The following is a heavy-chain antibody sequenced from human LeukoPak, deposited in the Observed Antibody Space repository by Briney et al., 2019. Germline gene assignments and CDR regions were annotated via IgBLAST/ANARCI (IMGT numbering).Heavy chain of an antibody. Sequence: SATLSLTCTVARGSVSGCTSWWSWDRQQKGKGLEWIASIYYTGSTYYNPSLKSRVTIPLDMSKNEFFLTMTSVTAADTAVYFCTAEKNGSPHYWGQGTQVTVSS. J-gene: IGHJ4*02. CDR2: IYYTGST. CDR1: RGSVSGCTSW. D-gene: IGHD2-8*01. V-gene: IGHV4-39*07. CDR3: TAEKNGSPHY.